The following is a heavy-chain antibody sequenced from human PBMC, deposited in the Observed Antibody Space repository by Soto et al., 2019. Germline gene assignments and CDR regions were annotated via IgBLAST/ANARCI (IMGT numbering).Heavy chain of an antibody. CDR1: GGSISSAGYN. V-gene: IGHV4-31*03. D-gene: IGHD3-10*01. CDR2: IYYSGST. CDR3: ARYGSGSYYPTTFDY. Sequence: QVHLQESGPGLVKPSQTLSLTCTVSGGSISSAGYNWSWIRQHPGKGLEWIGYIYYSGSTYYNPSLKSRVTXSXXXSXXPFSLKLSSVTAADTAVYYCARYGSGSYYPTTFDYWGQGTLVTVSS. J-gene: IGHJ4*02.